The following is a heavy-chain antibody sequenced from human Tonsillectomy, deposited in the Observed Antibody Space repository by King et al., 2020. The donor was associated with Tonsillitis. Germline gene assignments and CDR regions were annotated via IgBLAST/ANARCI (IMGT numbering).Heavy chain of an antibody. J-gene: IGHJ1*01. V-gene: IGHV1-2*02. CDR2: INPNSGDT. D-gene: IGHD3-22*01. CDR3: APNAIASDTSAYRDFRH. Sequence: HVPLVESGAELRKPGASVTVSCRTSGDTFTGHFVHWVRQAPGQGLEWMGWINPNSGDTHYAPNFQGRVPLSGDVSSTTAYMGLSSLRPDDTAVYYCAPNAIASDTSAYRDFRHWGQGTLVTVSS. CDR1: GDTFTGHF.